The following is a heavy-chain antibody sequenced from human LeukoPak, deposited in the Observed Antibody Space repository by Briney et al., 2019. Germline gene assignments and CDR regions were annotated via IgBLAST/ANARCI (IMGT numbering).Heavy chain of an antibody. J-gene: IGHJ4*02. CDR1: GFTVNNNY. Sequence: PGGSLRLSCAASGFTVNNNYMTWVRQAPGKGLEWVSVIYSNSTTYYADSVKGRFTISRDSSKNTLYLQMNSLRAEDTAVYYCARGISMMIVAPGYWGQGTLVTVS. D-gene: IGHD3-22*01. CDR3: ARGISMMIVAPGY. CDR2: IYSNSTT. V-gene: IGHV3-53*01.